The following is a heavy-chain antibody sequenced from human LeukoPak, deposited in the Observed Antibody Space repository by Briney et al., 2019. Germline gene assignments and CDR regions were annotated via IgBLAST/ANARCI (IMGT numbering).Heavy chain of an antibody. V-gene: IGHV4-34*01. CDR1: GGSFSGYY. D-gene: IGHD3-22*01. J-gene: IGHJ4*02. Sequence: SETLSLACAVYGGSFSGYYWSWLRQPPGKGLEWIGEINHSGSTNYNPSLKSRVTISVDTSKNQFSLKLSSVTAADTVVYYCARGSIHYYDSSGYYYYWGQGTLVTVSS. CDR3: ARGSIHYYDSSGYYYY. CDR2: INHSGST.